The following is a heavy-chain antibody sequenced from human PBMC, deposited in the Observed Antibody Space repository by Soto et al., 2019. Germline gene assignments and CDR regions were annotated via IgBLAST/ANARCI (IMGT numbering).Heavy chain of an antibody. CDR2: IWNDGSKR. D-gene: IGHD2-15*01. V-gene: IGHV3-33*01. CDR1: GFHFSSYG. J-gene: IGHJ4*02. Sequence: QVQLVESGGGVVQPGRSLRLSCAASGFHFSSYGMHWVRQAPGKGLEWVAVIWNDGSKRYYADSVKGRFSISRDDSKKTLYLQMNSLSAEDTAVSYCARSNGGNARGEGDYFDSWGQGILVIVSS. CDR3: ARSNGGNARGEGDYFDS.